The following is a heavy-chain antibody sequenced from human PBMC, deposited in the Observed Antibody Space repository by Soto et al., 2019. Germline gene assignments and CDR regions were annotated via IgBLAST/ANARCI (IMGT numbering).Heavy chain of an antibody. CDR3: AKDSGPILVPDDGFDY. Sequence: GGSLRLSCAASGFTFSSYGMHWVRQAPGKGLEWVAVISYDGSNKYYADSVKGRFTISKDNSKNTLYLQMNSLRAEDTAVYYCAKDSGPILVPDDGFDYWGQGTLVTVSS. J-gene: IGHJ4*02. V-gene: IGHV3-30*18. CDR2: ISYDGSNK. D-gene: IGHD3-10*01. CDR1: GFTFSSYG.